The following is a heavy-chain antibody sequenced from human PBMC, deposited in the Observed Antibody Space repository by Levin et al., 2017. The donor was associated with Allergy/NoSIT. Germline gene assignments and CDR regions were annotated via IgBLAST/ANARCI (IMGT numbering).Heavy chain of an antibody. V-gene: IGHV1-69*13. J-gene: IGHJ5*02. D-gene: IGHD2-15*01. CDR2: IIPIFGTA. Sequence: SVKVSCKASGGTFSSYAISWVRQAPGQGLEWMGGIIPIFGTANYAQKFQGRVTITADESTSTAYMELSSLRSEDTAVYYCARGGCSGGSCHNWFDPWGQGTLVTVSS. CDR3: ARGGCSGGSCHNWFDP. CDR1: GGTFSSYA.